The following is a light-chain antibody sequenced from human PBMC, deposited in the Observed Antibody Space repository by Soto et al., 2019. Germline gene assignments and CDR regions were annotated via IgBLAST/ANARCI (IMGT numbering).Light chain of an antibody. Sequence: DIVMTQSPDSLAVSLGERATINCKSSQCVLYSSNNKNYLAWYQQKPGQPPKLLINWASTRESGVPDRFSGSGSGTDFTLTISSLQAEDVAVYYCQEYYSTPFTFGPGTKVDIK. CDR3: QEYYSTPFT. CDR2: WAS. CDR1: QCVLYSSNNKNY. J-gene: IGKJ3*01. V-gene: IGKV4-1*01.